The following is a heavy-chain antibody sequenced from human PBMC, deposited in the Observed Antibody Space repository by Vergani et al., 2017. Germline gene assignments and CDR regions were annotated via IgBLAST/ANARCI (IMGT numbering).Heavy chain of an antibody. Sequence: QVQLVQSGSELKKPGASVKVSCKASGSTFTSYAMNWVRQAPGQGLEWMGWINTNTGNPTYAQVFTGRFVFSLDPSVSPAYLQISSLKAEDTAVYYSARVPYYDILTGYYFASVPWSSRPVNDFDYWGQGTLVTVSS. D-gene: IGHD3-9*01. V-gene: IGHV7-4-1*02. CDR1: GSTFTSYA. CDR2: INTNTGNP. J-gene: IGHJ4*02. CDR3: ARVPYYDILTGYYFASVPWSSRPVNDFDY.